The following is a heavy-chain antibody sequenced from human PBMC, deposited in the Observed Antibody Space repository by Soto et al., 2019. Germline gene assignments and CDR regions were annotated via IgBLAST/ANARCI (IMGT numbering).Heavy chain of an antibody. CDR3: ARDRWGSGSFDYYGMDV. D-gene: IGHD3-22*01. CDR2: ISSSGSTI. CDR1: GFTFSSYE. V-gene: IGHV3-48*03. Sequence: EVQLVESGGGLVQPGGSLRLSCAASGFTFSSYEMNWVRQAPGKGLEWVSYISSSGSTIYYADSVKGRFTISRDNAKNSLYLQMNSLRAEDTAVYYCARDRWGSGSFDYYGMDVWGQGTTVTVSS. J-gene: IGHJ6*02.